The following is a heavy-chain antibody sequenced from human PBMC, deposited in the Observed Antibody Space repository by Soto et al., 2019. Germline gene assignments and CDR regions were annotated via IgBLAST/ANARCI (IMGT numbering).Heavy chain of an antibody. CDR3: ARRFEYFHH. Sequence: QLQLQESGPELVKPSETLSLTCTVSGGSITSSSHYWGWILQRPGKGLEWIGSIYYSGSTYYNPPLTGRVTISVDTSKNQFSLKLSSVTAADTAVYYCARRFEYFHHWGQGPLVTVSS. CDR1: GGSITSSSHY. CDR2: IYYSGST. J-gene: IGHJ1*01. V-gene: IGHV4-39*01.